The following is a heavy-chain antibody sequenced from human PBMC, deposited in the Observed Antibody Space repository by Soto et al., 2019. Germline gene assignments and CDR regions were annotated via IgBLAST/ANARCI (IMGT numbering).Heavy chain of an antibody. CDR3: ARQTTFISSWFDY. D-gene: IGHD1-1*01. V-gene: IGHV4-4*07. Sequence: LSLTCTVSGGSITNHYWTWIRQPAGKGLEWIGRIFTTGSTNYNPSLKSRLTMSVDTSKNQFSLKLNSVTAADTALYFCARQTTFISSWFDYWGHGTLVTVSS. CDR2: IFTTGST. J-gene: IGHJ5*01. CDR1: GGSITNHY.